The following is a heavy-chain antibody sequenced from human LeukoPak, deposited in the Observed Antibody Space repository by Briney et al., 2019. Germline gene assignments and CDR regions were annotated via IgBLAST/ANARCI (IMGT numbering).Heavy chain of an antibody. CDR3: ARALVIVGATRDLDY. CDR2: ISYDGSNK. V-gene: IGHV3-30*03. CDR1: GFTFSSYG. J-gene: IGHJ4*02. Sequence: GGSLRLSCAASGFTFSSYGMHWVRQAPGKGLEWVAVISYDGSNKYYADSVKGRFTISRDNSKNTLYLQMNSLRAEDTAVYYCARALVIVGATRDLDYWGQGTLVTVSS. D-gene: IGHD1-26*01.